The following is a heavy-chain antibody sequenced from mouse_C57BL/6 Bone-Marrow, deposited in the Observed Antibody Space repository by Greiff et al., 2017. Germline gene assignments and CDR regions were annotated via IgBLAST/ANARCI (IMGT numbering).Heavy chain of an antibody. Sequence: EVQLQQSGAELVRPGASVKLSCTASGFNFKDYYIHWVKQRPEQGLEWIGWIDPEIGDTEYASKFQGKATITSATSSNTAYLQLSSLTSEDTAVYYCSSFYGNYFDFWGQGTPLTVAS. V-gene: IGHV14-4*01. J-gene: IGHJ2*01. CDR3: SSFYGNYFDF. CDR1: GFNFKDYY. D-gene: IGHD2-1*01. CDR2: IDPEIGDT.